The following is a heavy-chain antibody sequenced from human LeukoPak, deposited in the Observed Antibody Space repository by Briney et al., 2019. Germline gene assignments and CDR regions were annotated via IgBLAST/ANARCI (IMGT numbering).Heavy chain of an antibody. CDR3: ARADYDILTGPRGYFDY. J-gene: IGHJ4*02. D-gene: IGHD3-9*01. Sequence: SETLSLTCTVSGGSISSGGYYWSWIRQHPGKGLEWIGYIYYSGSTYYNPSLKSRVTISVDTSKNQFSLKLSSVTAADTAVYYCARADYDILTGPRGYFDYWGQGTPVTVSS. CDR1: GGSISSGGYY. V-gene: IGHV4-31*03. CDR2: IYYSGST.